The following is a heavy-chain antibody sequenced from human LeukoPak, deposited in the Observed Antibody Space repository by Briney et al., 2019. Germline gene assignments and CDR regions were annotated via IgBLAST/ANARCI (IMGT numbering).Heavy chain of an antibody. CDR2: ISAYNGNT. CDR1: GYTFTSYG. D-gene: IGHD3-10*01. J-gene: IGHJ4*02. V-gene: IGHV1-18*01. CDR3: AASITMVRGVSGVDY. Sequence: ASVKVSCKASGYTFTSYGISWVRQAPGQGLEWMGWISAYNGNTHYAQKLQGRVTMTTDTSTSTVYMELSSLRSEDTAVYYCAASITMVRGVSGVDYWGQGTLVTVSS.